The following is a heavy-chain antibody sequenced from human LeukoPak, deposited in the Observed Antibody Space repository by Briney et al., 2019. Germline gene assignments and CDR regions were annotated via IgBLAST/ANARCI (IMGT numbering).Heavy chain of an antibody. CDR3: ARDLRIPAVAYYYYGMDV. V-gene: IGHV4-4*07. CDR1: GGSLSSYY. D-gene: IGHD2-2*01. Sequence: SETLSLTCTVSGGSLSSYYWSWIRQPAGKGLEWIGRIYTSGSTNYNPSLKSRVTMSVDTSKNQFSLKLSSVTAADTAVYYCARDLRIPAVAYYYYGMDVWGQGTTVTVSS. J-gene: IGHJ6*02. CDR2: IYTSGST.